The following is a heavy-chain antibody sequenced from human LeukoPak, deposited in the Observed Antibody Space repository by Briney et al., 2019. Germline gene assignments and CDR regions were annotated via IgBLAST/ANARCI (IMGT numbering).Heavy chain of an antibody. CDR1: GFTFSSYFW. CDR3: VRDLDLGGYSSFEY. Sequence: PGGSLRLSCAASGFTFSSYFWTHWVRQGPGKGLVWVSRIKSDGSSSTYADSVKGRFTISRDNAKNSLYLQMNTLRAEDTAVYYCVRDLDLGGYSSFEYWGQGTLVTVSS. V-gene: IGHV3-74*01. D-gene: IGHD4-23*01. J-gene: IGHJ4*02. CDR2: IKSDGSSS.